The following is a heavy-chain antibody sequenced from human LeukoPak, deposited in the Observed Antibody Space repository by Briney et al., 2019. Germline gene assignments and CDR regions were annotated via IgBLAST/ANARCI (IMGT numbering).Heavy chain of an antibody. Sequence: PSETLSLTCTVSGDSISSTSYYWGWIRQPPGKGLEWIGSLYYSGSTYWNPSLKSRVTISVDTSKNQFSLKLSSVTAADTAVYYCARGMPVAPPHGMDVWGQGTTVTVSS. CDR3: ARGMPVAPPHGMDV. CDR2: LYYSGST. J-gene: IGHJ6*02. V-gene: IGHV4-39*01. CDR1: GDSISSTSYY. D-gene: IGHD4-23*01.